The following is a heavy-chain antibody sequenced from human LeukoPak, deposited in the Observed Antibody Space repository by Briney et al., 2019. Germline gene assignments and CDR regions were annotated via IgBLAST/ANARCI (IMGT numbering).Heavy chain of an antibody. D-gene: IGHD5-24*01. V-gene: IGHV4-4*07. CDR2: IYTSGST. J-gene: IGHJ6*03. CDR1: GGSISSYY. CDR3: ARTLEASIYYYYYMDV. Sequence: SETPSLTXTVSGGSISSYYWSWIRQPAGKGLEWIGRIYTSGSTNYNPSLKSRVTMSVDTSKNQFSLKLSSVTAADTAVYYCARTLEASIYYYYYMDVWGKGTTVTVSS.